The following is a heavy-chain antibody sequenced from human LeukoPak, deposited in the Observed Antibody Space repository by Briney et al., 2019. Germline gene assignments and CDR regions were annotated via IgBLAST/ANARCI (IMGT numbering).Heavy chain of an antibody. V-gene: IGHV3-33*06. J-gene: IGHJ4*02. CDR1: GFTFSSYG. Sequence: GGSLRLSCAASGFTFSSYGMHWVRQAPGKGLEWVAVIWYDGSNKYYADSVRGRFTISRDNSKNTLYLQMNSLRAEDTAVYYCAKERLTYYYDSSGYYEYFDYWGQGTLVTVSS. CDR2: IWYDGSNK. CDR3: AKERLTYYYDSSGYYEYFDY. D-gene: IGHD3-22*01.